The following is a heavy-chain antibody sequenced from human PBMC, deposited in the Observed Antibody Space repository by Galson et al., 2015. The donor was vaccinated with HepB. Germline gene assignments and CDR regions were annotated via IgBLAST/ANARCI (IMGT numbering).Heavy chain of an antibody. Sequence: SLRLSCAASGFTFSSYGMHWVRQAPGKGLEWVAFIRYDGSNKYYADSVKGRFTISRDNSKNTLYLQMNSLRAEDTAVYYCAKDLGYCSGGSCYRGLQHWGQGTLVTVSS. CDR2: IRYDGSNK. V-gene: IGHV3-30*02. D-gene: IGHD2-15*01. CDR1: GFTFSSYG. CDR3: AKDLGYCSGGSCYRGLQH. J-gene: IGHJ1*01.